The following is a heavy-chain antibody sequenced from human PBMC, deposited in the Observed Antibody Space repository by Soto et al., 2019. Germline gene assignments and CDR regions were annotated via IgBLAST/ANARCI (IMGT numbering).Heavy chain of an antibody. D-gene: IGHD3-22*01. CDR3: ARVGPARYYYDSSGHNWFDP. CDR2: INPNSGGT. CDR1: GYTFTGYY. Sequence: ASVKASCKASGYTFTGYYMHWVRQAPGQGLEWMGWINPNSGGTNYAQKFQGRVTMTRDTSISTAYMELSRLRSDDKAVYYCARVGPARYYYDSSGHNWFDPWGQGTRVTF. J-gene: IGHJ5*02. V-gene: IGHV1-2*02.